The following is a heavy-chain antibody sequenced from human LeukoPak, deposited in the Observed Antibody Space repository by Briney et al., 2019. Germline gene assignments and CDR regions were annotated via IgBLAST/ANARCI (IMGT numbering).Heavy chain of an antibody. CDR3: ARQDPCYYYIDV. J-gene: IGHJ6*03. V-gene: IGHV1-8*01. CDR1: GYTFTSCD. Sequence: GASVKVSCKASGYTFTSCDINWVRQATGQGLEWMGWMNPNSGNTGYAQKFQGRVTMTRNTSISTAYMELSSLRSEDTAVYYCARQDPCYYYIDVWGKGTTVTVSS. CDR2: MNPNSGNT.